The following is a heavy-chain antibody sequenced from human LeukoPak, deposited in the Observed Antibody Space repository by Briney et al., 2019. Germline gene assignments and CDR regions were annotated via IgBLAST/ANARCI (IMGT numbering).Heavy chain of an antibody. D-gene: IGHD3-3*01. CDR2: INPNSGGT. J-gene: IGHJ4*02. CDR3: AIPYDFWSGYSY. CDR1: GYTFTGYY. Sequence: ASVKVSCKASGYTFTGYYMHWVRQAPGQGLEWMGWINPNSGGTNYAQKFQGRVTMTRDTSISTAYMELSRLRSDDTAVYYCAIPYDFWSGYSYWGQGTLVTVSP. V-gene: IGHV1-2*02.